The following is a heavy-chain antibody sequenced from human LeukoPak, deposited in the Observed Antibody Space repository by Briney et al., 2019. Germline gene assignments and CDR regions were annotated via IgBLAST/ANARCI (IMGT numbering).Heavy chain of an antibody. CDR3: ARGGYDSGGGKRVRKFDP. D-gene: IGHD5-12*01. CDR1: GGSISSGGYS. CDR2: IYHSGST. V-gene: IGHV4-30-2*01. Sequence: PSETLSLTCAVSGGSISSGGYSWSWIRQPPGKGLEWIGYIYHSGSTYYNPSLKSRVTISVDRSKNQFSLKLSSVTAADTAVYYCARGGYDSGGGKRVRKFDPWGQGTLVTVSS. J-gene: IGHJ5*02.